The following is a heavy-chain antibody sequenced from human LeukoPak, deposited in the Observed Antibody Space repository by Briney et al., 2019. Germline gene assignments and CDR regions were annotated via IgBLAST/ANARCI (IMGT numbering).Heavy chain of an antibody. J-gene: IGHJ4*02. Sequence: GGSLRLSCSASGFTFSSYAMHWVRQAPGKGLEWVAVISYDGSNKYYADSVKGRFTISRDNSKNTLYLQMNSLRAEDTAVYYCAATGTSSWYLDYWGQGTLVTVSS. CDR3: AATGTSSWYLDY. V-gene: IGHV3-30*04. CDR1: GFTFSSYA. D-gene: IGHD6-13*01. CDR2: ISYDGSNK.